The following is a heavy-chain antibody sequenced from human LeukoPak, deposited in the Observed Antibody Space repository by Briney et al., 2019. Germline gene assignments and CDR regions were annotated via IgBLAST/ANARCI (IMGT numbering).Heavy chain of an antibody. V-gene: IGHV4-59*11. D-gene: IGHD1-26*01. Sequence: SETLSLTCTVSGGSISSHYWSWIRQPPGKGLEWIGYIYYSGSTNYNPSLMSRVTISVDTSKNQFSLKLSSVTAADTAVYYCAGSWYGGNRWYYWGQGTLVTVSS. J-gene: IGHJ4*02. CDR1: GGSISSHY. CDR3: AGSWYGGNRWYY. CDR2: IYYSGST.